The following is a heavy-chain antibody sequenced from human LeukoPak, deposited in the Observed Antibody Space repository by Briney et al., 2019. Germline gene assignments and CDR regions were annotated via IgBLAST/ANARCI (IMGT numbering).Heavy chain of an antibody. J-gene: IGHJ4*02. CDR1: GDSISDYY. V-gene: IGHV4-59*08. Sequence: PSETLSLTCTVSGDSISDYYWSWLRQPPGKGLEWIGYIYYSGSTNYNPSLKSRVTISVDTSKNQFSLKLRSVTAADTAVYYCARHNYGDYFPALSLDYWGQGTLVTVSS. CDR2: IYYSGST. CDR3: ARHNYGDYFPALSLDY. D-gene: IGHD4-17*01.